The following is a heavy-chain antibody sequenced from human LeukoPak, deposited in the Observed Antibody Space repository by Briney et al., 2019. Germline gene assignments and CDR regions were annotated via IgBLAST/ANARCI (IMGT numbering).Heavy chain of an antibody. V-gene: IGHV3-74*01. CDR3: ARDGSYKFDY. D-gene: IGHD1-26*01. J-gene: IGHJ4*02. CDR2: LRSDGTT. CDR1: GFTFSNSW. Sequence: AGGSLRLSCAASGFTFSNSWMHWVRQTPGKGLVWVSCLRSDGTTTYAESVKGRFTISRDSAKNTLYLQMNRLRAEDTAVYYCARDGSYKFDYWGQGTLVTVSP.